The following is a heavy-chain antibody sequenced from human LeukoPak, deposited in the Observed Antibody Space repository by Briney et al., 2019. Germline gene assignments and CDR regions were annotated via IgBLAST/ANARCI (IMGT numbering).Heavy chain of an antibody. CDR3: AKAAYSSGLWYFDS. V-gene: IGHV3-74*01. D-gene: IGHD6-19*01. CDR1: GFTFSSYW. Sequence: PGGSLRLSCAATGFTFSSYWMPWVRQAPGKGLVWVSRINSDGSSTSYADSVKGRFTISRDNSKNTLYLEMNSLRAADTAVYYCAKAAYSSGLWYFDSWGQGILVTVSS. CDR2: INSDGSST. J-gene: IGHJ4*02.